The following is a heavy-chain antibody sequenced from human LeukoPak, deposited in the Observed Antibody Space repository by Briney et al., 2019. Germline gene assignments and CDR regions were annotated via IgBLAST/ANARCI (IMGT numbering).Heavy chain of an antibody. D-gene: IGHD3-10*01. Sequence: ASVKVSCKAFGYTFTSYDINWVRQATGQGLEWMGWMNPNSGNTGYAQKFQGRVTMTRNTSISTAYMELSSLRSEDTAVYYCEREVIRGVIISWFDPWGQGTLVTVSS. CDR3: EREVIRGVIISWFDP. CDR2: MNPNSGNT. J-gene: IGHJ5*02. CDR1: GYTFTSYD. V-gene: IGHV1-8*01.